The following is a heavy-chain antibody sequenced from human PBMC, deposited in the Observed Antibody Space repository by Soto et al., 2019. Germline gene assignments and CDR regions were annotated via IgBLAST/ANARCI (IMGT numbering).Heavy chain of an antibody. CDR2: ISSNGGST. CDR1: GFTFSSYA. Sequence: GGSLRLSCAASGFTFSSYAMHWVRQAPGKGLENVSAISSNGGSTYYAESVKGRFTISRDNSKNTLYLQMGSLRAEDMAVYYCARGAINGSYDLGDDAFDIWGQGTMVTVSS. V-gene: IGHV3-64*02. D-gene: IGHD1-26*01. CDR3: ARGAINGSYDLGDDAFDI. J-gene: IGHJ3*02.